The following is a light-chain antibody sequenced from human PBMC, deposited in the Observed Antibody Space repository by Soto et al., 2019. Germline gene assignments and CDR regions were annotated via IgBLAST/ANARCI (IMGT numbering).Light chain of an antibody. V-gene: IGKV3D-15*01. CDR3: QQYNDWPLT. CDR2: GAS. CDR1: QSVSNN. Sequence: EIVLTQSPGTLSLSPGERATLSCRASQSVSNNYLAWYQQKPGQAPRLLIYGASNRATGIPARFRGSGSGTEFTLTISSLQSADFAVYYCQQYNDWPLTFGGGTKVDIK. J-gene: IGKJ4*01.